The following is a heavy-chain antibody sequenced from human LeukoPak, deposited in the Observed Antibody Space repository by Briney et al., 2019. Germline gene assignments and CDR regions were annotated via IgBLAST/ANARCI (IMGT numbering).Heavy chain of an antibody. CDR1: GGTFSSYA. CDR2: IIPIFGTA. D-gene: IGHD4-17*01. CDR3: ARNPGDYGWPYYYMDV. V-gene: IGHV1-69*05. Sequence: SVTDSCKASGGTFSSYAISWVRQAPGQGLEWMGGIIPIFGTANYAQKCQGRVKITTDESTSTAYMELSSLRSEDTAVYYCARNPGDYGWPYYYMDVWGKGTTVTVSS. J-gene: IGHJ6*03.